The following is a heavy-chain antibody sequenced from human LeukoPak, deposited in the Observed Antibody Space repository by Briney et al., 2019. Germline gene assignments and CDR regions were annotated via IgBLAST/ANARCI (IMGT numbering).Heavy chain of an antibody. CDR1: GFTFSSYG. Sequence: GRSLRLSCAASGFTFSSYGMHWVRQAPGKGLEWEAVIWYDGSNKYYADSVKGRFTISRDNSKNTLYLQMNSLRAEDTAVYYCARVPRAGGGEYSRSKYAFDIWGQGTMVTVSS. V-gene: IGHV3-33*01. J-gene: IGHJ3*02. D-gene: IGHD6-6*01. CDR2: IWYDGSNK. CDR3: ARVPRAGGGEYSRSKYAFDI.